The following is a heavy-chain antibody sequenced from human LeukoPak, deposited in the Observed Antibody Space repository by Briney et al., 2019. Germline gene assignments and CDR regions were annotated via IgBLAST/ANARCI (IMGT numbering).Heavy chain of an antibody. J-gene: IGHJ4*02. V-gene: IGHV3-69-1*02. D-gene: IGHD3/OR15-3a*01. CDR1: GFTFSSYN. Sequence: GGSLRLSCAASGFTFSSYNMNWVRQAPGKGLEWVSYISSGSTIYYADSVKGRFTISRDNAKNSLYLQMNSLRAEDTAVYYCARDLGLAKLDPEGYFDYWGQGTLVTVSS. CDR2: ISSGSTI. CDR3: ARDLGLAKLDPEGYFDY.